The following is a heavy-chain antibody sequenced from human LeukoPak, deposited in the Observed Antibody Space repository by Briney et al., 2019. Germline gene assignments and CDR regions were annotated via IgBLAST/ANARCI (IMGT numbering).Heavy chain of an antibody. V-gene: IGHV4-61*01. D-gene: IGHD3-16*01. J-gene: IGHJ4*02. CDR1: GDSISSDNYY. Sequence: SETLSLTCTVSGDSISSDNYYWNWIRQPPGKGLEWIGYIYYSGSTYYNPSLKSRVTISVDTSKNQFSLKLSSVTAADTAVYYCARSGKSAYILDYWGQGTLVTVSS. CDR2: IYYSGST. CDR3: ARSGKSAYILDY.